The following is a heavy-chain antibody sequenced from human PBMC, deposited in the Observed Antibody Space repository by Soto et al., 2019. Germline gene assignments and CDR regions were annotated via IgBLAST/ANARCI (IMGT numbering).Heavy chain of an antibody. CDR1: GGSFSGYY. D-gene: IGHD2-15*01. CDR3: AGGWRNCSGGSCYLYNWFDP. V-gene: IGHV4-34*01. CDR2: INHSGST. Sequence: WETLSLTCAVYGGSFSGYYWSWIRQPPGKGLEWIGEINHSGSTNYNPSLKSRVTISVDTSKNQFSLKLSSVTAADTAVYYCAGGWRNCSGGSCYLYNWFDPWGQGTLVTVSS. J-gene: IGHJ5*02.